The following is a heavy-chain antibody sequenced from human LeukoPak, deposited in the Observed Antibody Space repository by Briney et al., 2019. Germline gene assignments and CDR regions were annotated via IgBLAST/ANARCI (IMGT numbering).Heavy chain of an antibody. CDR3: ARAMIVVGTPQYYFDY. D-gene: IGHD3-22*01. CDR1: GYTFTSYY. CDR2: INPSGGST. Sequence: ASVKVSCTASGYTFTSYYMHWVRQAPGQGLEWMGIINPSGGSTSYAQKFQGRVTMTRDTSTSTVYMELSSLRSEDTAVYYCARAMIVVGTPQYYFDYWGQGTLVTVSS. V-gene: IGHV1-46*01. J-gene: IGHJ4*02.